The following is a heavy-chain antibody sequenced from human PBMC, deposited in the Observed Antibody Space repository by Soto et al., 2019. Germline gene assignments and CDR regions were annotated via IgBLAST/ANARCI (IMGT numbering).Heavy chain of an antibody. CDR2: INPSGGST. J-gene: IGHJ3*02. CDR1: GYTFTSYY. V-gene: IGHV1-46*03. Sequence: ASVKVSCKASGYTFTSYYMHWVRQAPGQGLEWMGIINPSGGSTSYAQKFQGRVTMTRDTSTSTVYMELSSLRSEDTAVYYCARDIWTIVVVVAATGDAFDIWGQGTMVTVSS. D-gene: IGHD2-15*01. CDR3: ARDIWTIVVVVAATGDAFDI.